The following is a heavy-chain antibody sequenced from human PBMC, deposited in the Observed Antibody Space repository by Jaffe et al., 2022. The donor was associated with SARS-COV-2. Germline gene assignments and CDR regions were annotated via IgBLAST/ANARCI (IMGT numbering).Heavy chain of an antibody. V-gene: IGHV1-18*01. Sequence: QIQLVQSGAEVKKPGASVKVSCKASGYTFINNDITWVRQAPGQGLEWMGWISTDNGNTKYAHKLQGRVTMTTDTSTSTAYMELRSLRSDDTAVYSCARSVGAPYVQSYYFDYWGQGTLVTVSS. J-gene: IGHJ4*02. CDR2: ISTDNGNT. CDR3: ARSVGAPYVQSYYFDY. D-gene: IGHD3-10*01. CDR1: GYTFINND.